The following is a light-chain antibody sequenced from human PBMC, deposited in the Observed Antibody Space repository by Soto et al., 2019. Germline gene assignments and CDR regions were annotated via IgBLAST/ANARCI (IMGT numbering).Light chain of an antibody. CDR2: DAT. J-gene: IGKJ4*01. Sequence: EIVLTQSPVTLSLSPWDTATLSCRASQSVVRYVAWYQQKPGQAPRLLIYDATIRASGIPARFSGSGYGTDFSLTISSLEPEDFAVYYCQQRYHWPPLTFGGGTKVEVK. V-gene: IGKV3-11*01. CDR1: QSVVRY. CDR3: QQRYHWPPLT.